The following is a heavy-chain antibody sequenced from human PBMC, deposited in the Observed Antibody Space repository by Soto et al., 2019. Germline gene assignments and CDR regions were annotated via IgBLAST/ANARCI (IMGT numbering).Heavy chain of an antibody. D-gene: IGHD3-22*01. V-gene: IGHV4-31*11. CDR3: ASLHYYDSSGRDY. CDR2: IYYSGST. J-gene: IGHJ4*02. CDR1: GGSFSGYY. Sequence: SETLSLTCAVYGGSFSGYYWSWIRQHPGKGLEWIGYIYYSGSTYYNPSLKSRVTISVDTSKNQFSLKLSSVTAADTAVYYCASLHYYDSSGRDYWGQGTLVTVSS.